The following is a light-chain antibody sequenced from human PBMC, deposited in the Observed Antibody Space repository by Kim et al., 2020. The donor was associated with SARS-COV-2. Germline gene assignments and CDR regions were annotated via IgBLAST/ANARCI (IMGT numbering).Light chain of an antibody. J-gene: IGKJ4*01. CDR2: AAS. Sequence: AFVGDRVTITCRASQSINSYLNWYQQKPGRAPNVLIYAASSLQSGVPSRFSGSEFGTDFTLTISSLQPEDFATYYCQQSYSTPLTFGGGTKVDIK. CDR1: QSINSY. CDR3: QQSYSTPLT. V-gene: IGKV1-39*01.